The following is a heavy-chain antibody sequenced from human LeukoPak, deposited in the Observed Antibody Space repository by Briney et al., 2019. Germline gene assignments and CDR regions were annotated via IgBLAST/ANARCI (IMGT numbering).Heavy chain of an antibody. Sequence: GGSLRLSCAASGLTFSSYAMSWVRQAPGRGLEWVSAVSGSGSSTYYADSVKGRFTISRDYSKNTLYLQMNSLRAEDTAVYYCAKDRAGGYSYGYDAFDIWGQGTMVTVSS. CDR3: AKDRAGGYSYGYDAFDI. V-gene: IGHV3-23*01. D-gene: IGHD5-18*01. J-gene: IGHJ3*02. CDR1: GLTFSSYA. CDR2: VSGSGSST.